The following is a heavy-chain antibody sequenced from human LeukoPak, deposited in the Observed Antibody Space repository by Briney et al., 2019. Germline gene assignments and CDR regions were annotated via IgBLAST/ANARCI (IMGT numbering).Heavy chain of an antibody. Sequence: SETLSLTCSVSGVSIRNYYWNWIRQSPGKGLQWIGYLDLTGKIQYHSFFESRVTISGDISKNQFSLRLTSLTAADTAVYFRARSKFSFGATKFDTWGQGTLVSVSS. V-gene: IGHV4-59*12. CDR2: LDLTGKI. D-gene: IGHD3-3*01. J-gene: IGHJ5*02. CDR3: ARSKFSFGATKFDT. CDR1: GVSIRNYY.